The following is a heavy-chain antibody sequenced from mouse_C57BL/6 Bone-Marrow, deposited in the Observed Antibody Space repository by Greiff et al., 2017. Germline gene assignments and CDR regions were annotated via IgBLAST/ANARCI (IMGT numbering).Heavy chain of an antibody. D-gene: IGHD1-1*01. Sequence: VQLQQSGPVLVKPGASVKMSCKASGYTFTDYYMNWVKQSHGKSLEWIGVINPYNGGTSYNQKFKGKATLTVDKSSSTAYMELNSLTSEDSAVYYCAREGIYYYGSSYLRYAMDYWGQGTSVTVSS. V-gene: IGHV1-19*01. CDR2: INPYNGGT. CDR3: AREGIYYYGSSYLRYAMDY. CDR1: GYTFTDYY. J-gene: IGHJ4*01.